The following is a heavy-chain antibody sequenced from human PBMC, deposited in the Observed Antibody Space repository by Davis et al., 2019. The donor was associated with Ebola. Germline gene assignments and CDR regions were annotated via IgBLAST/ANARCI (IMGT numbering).Heavy chain of an antibody. CDR3: AKAVGGITMVRGVIIKLPLIDY. Sequence: GESLKISCAASGFTFSNAWMSWVRQAPGKGLEWVSYISGSSTTIYYADSVKGRFTISRDNAKKSLYLQMNSLRAEDTAVYYCAKAVGGITMVRGVIIKLPLIDYWGQGTLVTVSS. V-gene: IGHV3-48*01. J-gene: IGHJ4*02. CDR2: ISGSSTTI. D-gene: IGHD3-10*01. CDR1: GFTFSNAW.